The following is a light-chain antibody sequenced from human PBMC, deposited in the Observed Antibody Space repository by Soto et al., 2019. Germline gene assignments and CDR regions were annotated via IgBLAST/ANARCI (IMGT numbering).Light chain of an antibody. CDR1: QSLSFN. CDR3: QHYYRLLQA. CDR2: AAS. Sequence: IGRAQSTDTLSVSSGDRATPPHRASQSLSFNLAWYQQKPGQAPRLLIYAASTRATGIPARFSGSGSGTEFTLTIGSLQSEDFAVYYSQHYYRLLQAFGEGTKVDIK. J-gene: IGKJ1*01. V-gene: IGKV3-15*01.